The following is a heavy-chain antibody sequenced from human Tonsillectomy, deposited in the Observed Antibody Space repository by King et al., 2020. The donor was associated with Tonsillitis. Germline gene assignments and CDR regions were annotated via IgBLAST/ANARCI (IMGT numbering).Heavy chain of an antibody. CDR1: GFTLNTNW. D-gene: IGHD4/OR15-4a*01. J-gene: IGHJ4*02. CDR3: VRGPNYGDRSDYFDF. CDR2: IKQDGSET. Sequence: VQLVESGGGLVQPGGSLRLSCGASGFTLNTNWMGWVRQAPGKGLEWLANIKQDGSETFNVDSVKGRFTISRDNAKNSQYLQMNSLRVDDTAGYYCVRGPNYGDRSDYFDFWGQGTLVTVSS. V-gene: IGHV3-7*04.